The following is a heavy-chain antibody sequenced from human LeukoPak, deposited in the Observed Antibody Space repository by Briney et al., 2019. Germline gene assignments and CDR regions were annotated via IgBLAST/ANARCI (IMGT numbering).Heavy chain of an antibody. D-gene: IGHD2-15*01. Sequence: ASVKVSCKASGYTFTSYDINWVRQATGQGLEWMGWMNPNSGNTGYAQKFQGRVTMTRNTSISTAYMELSSLRSEDTAVYYCARAESVAPKYYYYYYGMDVWGQGTTVTVSS. J-gene: IGHJ6*02. CDR2: MNPNSGNT. CDR1: GYTFTSYD. CDR3: ARAESVAPKYYYYYYGMDV. V-gene: IGHV1-8*01.